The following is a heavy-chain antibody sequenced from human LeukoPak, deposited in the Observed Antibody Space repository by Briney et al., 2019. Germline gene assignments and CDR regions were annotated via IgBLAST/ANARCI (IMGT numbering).Heavy chain of an antibody. Sequence: GGSLSLSCAASGFTFSSYWMSWVRQAPGKGLEWVSAISGSGGSTYYADSVKGRFTISRDNSKNTLYLQMNSLRAEDTAVYYCAKAPSPYVWGSYRYLDYWGQGTLVTVSS. CDR3: AKAPSPYVWGSYRYLDY. V-gene: IGHV3-23*01. J-gene: IGHJ4*02. CDR2: ISGSGGST. D-gene: IGHD3-16*02. CDR1: GFTFSSYW.